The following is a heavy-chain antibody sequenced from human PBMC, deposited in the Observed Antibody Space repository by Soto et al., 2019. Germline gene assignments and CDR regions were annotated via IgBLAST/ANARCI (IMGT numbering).Heavy chain of an antibody. Sequence: ASVKVSCKASGYTFTSYAMHWVRQAPGQRLEWMGWINAGNGNTKYSQKFQGRVTITRDTSASTAYMELSSLRSEDTAVYYCARGSWTTVNAFDIWGQGTMVTVSS. CDR3: ARGSWTTVNAFDI. CDR1: GYTFTSYA. D-gene: IGHD4-17*01. J-gene: IGHJ3*02. V-gene: IGHV1-3*01. CDR2: INAGNGNT.